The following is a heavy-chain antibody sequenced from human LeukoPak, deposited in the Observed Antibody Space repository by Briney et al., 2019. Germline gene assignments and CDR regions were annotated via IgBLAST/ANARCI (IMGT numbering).Heavy chain of an antibody. J-gene: IGHJ4*01. Sequence: PGGSLRLSCAASGFTFSDFAIRWVRQAPGKGLEWVAIIWHDGSNKYYADSVKGRFSISRDNSKNTVYLQMSRLRAEDTAVYYCARVLDTAGMGYWGHGTLVTVSS. CDR1: GFTFSDFA. CDR2: IWHDGSNK. CDR3: ARVLDTAGMGY. V-gene: IGHV3-33*01. D-gene: IGHD5-18*01.